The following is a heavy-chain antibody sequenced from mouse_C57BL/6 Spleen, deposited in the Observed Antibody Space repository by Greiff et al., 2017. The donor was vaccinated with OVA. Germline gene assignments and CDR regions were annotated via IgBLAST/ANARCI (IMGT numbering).Heavy chain of an antibody. CDR3: AREGLRRGDYFDY. V-gene: IGHV5-6*02. J-gene: IGHJ2*01. CDR1: GFTFSSYG. CDR2: ISSGGSYT. Sequence: VNLVDSGGALVKPGGSLKLSCSASGFTFSSYGLSWVRQTPDKRLEWVATISSGGSYTYYPDSVKGRFTISRDNAKNTLYLQMSSLKSEDTAMYYCAREGLRRGDYFDYWGQGSTLTVSS. D-gene: IGHD2-4*01.